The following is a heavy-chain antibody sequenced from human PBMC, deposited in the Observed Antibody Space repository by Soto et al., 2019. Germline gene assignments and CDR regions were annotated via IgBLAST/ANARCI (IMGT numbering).Heavy chain of an antibody. J-gene: IGHJ4*02. CDR2: ISPYNGNT. D-gene: IGHD2-2*01. CDR1: GFTFNTYF. Sequence: HVQLLQSGGELKKPGASVKVSCNTSGFTFNTYFISWVRQAPGQGLEWMGWISPYNGNTKYGEKFQGRVTMTTDTITRTAYMELRNLRIDDTAVYYCARDTSNSFDYWGQXXX. CDR3: ARDTSNSFDY. V-gene: IGHV1-18*01.